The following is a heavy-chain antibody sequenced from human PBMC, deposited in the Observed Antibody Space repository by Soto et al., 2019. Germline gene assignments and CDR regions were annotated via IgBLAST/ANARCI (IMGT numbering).Heavy chain of an antibody. J-gene: IGHJ5*02. CDR3: ARGIAAAYNWFDP. V-gene: IGHV4-4*02. D-gene: IGHD6-13*01. CDR2: ISHSGST. CDR1: GDSINISHW. Sequence: SETLSLTCAVSGDSINISHWWNWVRQPPGKGLEWIGQISHSGSTNYNPSLKSRVTISVDTSKNQFSLKLSSVTAADTAVYYCARGIAAAYNWFDPWGQGTLVTVSS.